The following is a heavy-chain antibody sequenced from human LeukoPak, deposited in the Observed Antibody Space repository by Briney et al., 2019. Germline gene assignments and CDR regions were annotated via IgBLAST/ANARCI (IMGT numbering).Heavy chain of an antibody. CDR1: EFTFSNYA. D-gene: IGHD1-14*01. V-gene: IGHV3-23*01. CDR2: ISGGGGST. J-gene: IGHJ5*02. CDR3: AKGSGINHYHWIDP. Sequence: GGSLRLSCAASEFTFSNYAMNWVRQAPGEGLGWVSGISGGGGSTYYADSVKGRFTISRDNSKNTLYPQMDSLRAEDTALYYCAKGSGINHYHWIDPWGQGTLVIVSS.